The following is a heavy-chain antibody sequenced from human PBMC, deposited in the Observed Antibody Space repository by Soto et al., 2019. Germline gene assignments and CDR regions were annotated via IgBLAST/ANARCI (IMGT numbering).Heavy chain of an antibody. D-gene: IGHD6-13*01. Sequence: QVQLQESGPGLVEPSGTLSLTCAVSGASISTTAWWSWVRQPPGKGLEWIGEIYHSGTTNCDPSLKSRVTISPDKSKSQFSLTLTSVTAADTAVYYCAIPGAGDFDYWGRGTLVTVSS. CDR2: IYHSGTT. CDR3: AIPGAGDFDY. V-gene: IGHV4-4*02. J-gene: IGHJ4*02. CDR1: GASISTTAW.